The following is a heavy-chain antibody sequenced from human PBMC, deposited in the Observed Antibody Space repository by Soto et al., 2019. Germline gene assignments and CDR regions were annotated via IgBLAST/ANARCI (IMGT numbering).Heavy chain of an antibody. D-gene: IGHD6-13*01. J-gene: IGHJ5*02. V-gene: IGHV5-10-1*01. CDR3: ARLAGIAAAPNWFDP. Sequence: PSFQGHVTISADKSISTAYLQWSSLKASDTAMYYCARLAGIAAAPNWFDPWGQGTLVTVSS.